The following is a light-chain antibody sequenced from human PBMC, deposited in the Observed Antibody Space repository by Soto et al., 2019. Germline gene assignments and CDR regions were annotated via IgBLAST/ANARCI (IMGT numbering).Light chain of an antibody. CDR1: SSDVGGYNY. J-gene: IGLJ1*01. Sequence: QSVLTQPASVSGCPGQSIAISCAGTSSDVGGYNYVAWHQQHPGKAPKVLISVVSNRPSGVSNRFSGSKSGNTASLTISGLQAEDEADYYCSSYRSGGTFVFGSGTKVTVL. CDR2: VVS. V-gene: IGLV2-14*01. CDR3: SSYRSGGTFV.